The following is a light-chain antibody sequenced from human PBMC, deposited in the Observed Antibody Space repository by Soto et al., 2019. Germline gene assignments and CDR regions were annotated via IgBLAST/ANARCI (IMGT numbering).Light chain of an antibody. CDR3: SSYTSSSTGV. V-gene: IGLV2-14*01. J-gene: IGLJ3*02. Sequence: QSALTQPASVSGSPGQSITISCTGTSSDVGGSNYVSWYQQHPGKAPKLMIYEVSNRPSGVSNRFSGSKSGNTASLTISGLQAEDEADYYCSSYTSSSTGVFGGGTKRTVL. CDR1: SSDVGGSNY. CDR2: EVS.